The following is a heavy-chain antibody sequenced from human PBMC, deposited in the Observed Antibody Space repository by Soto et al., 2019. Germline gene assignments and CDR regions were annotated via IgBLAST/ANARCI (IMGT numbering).Heavy chain of an antibody. D-gene: IGHD3-3*01. CDR2: ISGSGGST. CDR1: GFTFSSYA. V-gene: IGHV3-23*01. Sequence: GGSLRLSCAASGFTFSSYAMSWVRQAPGKGLEWVSAISGSGGSTYYVDSVKGRFTISRDNSKNTLYLQMNSLRAEDTAVYYCAKDVYVLRFLEWLLYFDYWGQGTLVTVSS. J-gene: IGHJ4*02. CDR3: AKDVYVLRFLEWLLYFDY.